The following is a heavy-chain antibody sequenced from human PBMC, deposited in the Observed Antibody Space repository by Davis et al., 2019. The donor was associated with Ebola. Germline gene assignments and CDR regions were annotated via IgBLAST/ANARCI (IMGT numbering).Heavy chain of an antibody. CDR3: ARVRYCGGDCSKNYYYGMDV. D-gene: IGHD2-21*02. CDR1: GYIFTTYA. V-gene: IGHV1-3*01. Sequence: AASVKVSCKASGYIFTTYAMHWVRQAPGQRLEWMGWVHGGNGNTKYSQRFQGRVTITTDTSASTAYLDLSSLRSDDTAVYYCARVRYCGGDCSKNYYYGMDVWGKGTTVTVSS. CDR2: VHGGNGNT. J-gene: IGHJ6*04.